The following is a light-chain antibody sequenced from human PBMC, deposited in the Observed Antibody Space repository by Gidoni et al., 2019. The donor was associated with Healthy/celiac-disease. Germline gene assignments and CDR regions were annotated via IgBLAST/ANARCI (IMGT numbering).Light chain of an antibody. J-gene: IGKJ2*01. CDR3: QQYGSSSPMYT. CDR2: GAS. Sequence: ELVLTQSPGTLSLSPGERATLSCRASQSVSSSYLAWYQQKPGQAPRLLIYGASSRATGIPDRFSGSGSGTDFTLTISRLESEDFAVYYCQQYGSSSPMYTFGQGTKLEIK. CDR1: QSVSSSY. V-gene: IGKV3-20*01.